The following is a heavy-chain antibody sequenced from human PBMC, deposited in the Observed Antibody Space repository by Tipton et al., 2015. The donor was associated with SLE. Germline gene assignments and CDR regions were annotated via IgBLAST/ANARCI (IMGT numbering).Heavy chain of an antibody. V-gene: IGHV4-59*08. D-gene: IGHD6-19*01. CDR2: IYYSGST. CDR1: GGSISSYY. J-gene: IGHJ4*02. Sequence: TLSLTCTVSGGSISSYYWSWIRQPPGKGLEWIGSIYYSGSTYYNPSLKSRVTISVDTSKNQFSLKLSSVTAADTAVYYCARATVAGMGYWGQGTLVTVSS. CDR3: ARATVAGMGY.